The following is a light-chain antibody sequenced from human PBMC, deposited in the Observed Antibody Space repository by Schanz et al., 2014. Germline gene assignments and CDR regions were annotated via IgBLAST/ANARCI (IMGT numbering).Light chain of an antibody. CDR1: QSVSSN. CDR3: QQYNNWLTWT. V-gene: IGKV3-15*01. Sequence: EIVLTQSPGILSLSPGERATLSCRASQSVSSNLAWYQQKPGQAPRLLIFAASTRATGIPARFSGSGSGTEFSLTISSLQSEDFAVYYCQQYNNWLTWTFGQGTKVEIK. J-gene: IGKJ1*01. CDR2: AAS.